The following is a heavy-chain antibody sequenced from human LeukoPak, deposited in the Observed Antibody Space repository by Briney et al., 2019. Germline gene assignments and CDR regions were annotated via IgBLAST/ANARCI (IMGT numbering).Heavy chain of an antibody. V-gene: IGHV3-33*08. CDR1: GFTFSSYG. CDR3: VRELNYYDSSDYRIWYFDL. J-gene: IGHJ2*01. Sequence: PGGSLRLSCAASGFTFSSYGMHWVRQAPGKGLEWVAVIWYDGSNKHYADSVKGRFTTSRDNSKNTLFLQMNSLRAEDTAVYYCVRELNYYDSSDYRIWYFDLWGRGTLVTVSS. CDR2: IWYDGSNK. D-gene: IGHD3-22*01.